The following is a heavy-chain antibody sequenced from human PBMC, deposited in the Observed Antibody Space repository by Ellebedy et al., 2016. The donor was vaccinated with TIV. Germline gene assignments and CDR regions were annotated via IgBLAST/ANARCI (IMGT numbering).Heavy chain of an antibody. V-gene: IGHV3-30*02. D-gene: IGHD5-18*01. CDR2: IWNDGSNT. J-gene: IGHJ5*01. CDR1: GFTFSSYG. Sequence: PGGSLRLSCAASGFTFSSYGMHWVRQAPGKGLEWVAMIWNDGSNTNYVDSVKGRFTISRDNSKNTVYLQMNSLRAEDTALYYCAKGSTTAMLTCVDSWGQGTLVTVSS. CDR3: AKGSTTAMLTCVDS.